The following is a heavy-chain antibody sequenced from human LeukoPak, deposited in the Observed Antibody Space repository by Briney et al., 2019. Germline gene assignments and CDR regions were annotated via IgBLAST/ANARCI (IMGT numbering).Heavy chain of an antibody. CDR3: AKDRFWRELRVFDY. V-gene: IGHV3-7*03. J-gene: IGHJ4*02. D-gene: IGHD1-26*01. CDR1: GFTFSSYW. CDR2: IKQDVSEK. Sequence: PGGSLRLSCAASGFTFSSYWMSWVRQAPGEGLEWVANIKQDVSEKYYVDSVKGRFTISRDNAENSLYLQMNSLRAEDTALYYCAKDRFWRELRVFDYWGQGTLVTVSS.